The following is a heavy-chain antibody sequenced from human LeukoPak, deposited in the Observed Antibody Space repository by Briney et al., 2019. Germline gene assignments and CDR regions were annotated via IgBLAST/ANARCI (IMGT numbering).Heavy chain of an antibody. V-gene: IGHV4-31*03. D-gene: IGHD5-18*01. Sequence: PSETLSLTCTVSGGAISSAGYYWSWIRQHPGKGLEWIGYIHYTGSTYNNPSLKSRVTISVDTSKNQFSLKLSSVTAADTAVYYCARGGTGDRGYTSAFQHYYGMDVWGRGTTVTVSS. J-gene: IGHJ6*02. CDR2: IHYTGST. CDR1: GGAISSAGYY. CDR3: ARGGTGDRGYTSAFQHYYGMDV.